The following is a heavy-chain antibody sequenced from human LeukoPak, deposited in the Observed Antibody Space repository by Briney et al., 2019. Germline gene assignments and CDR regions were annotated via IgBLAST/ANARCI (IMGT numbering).Heavy chain of an antibody. J-gene: IGHJ4*02. D-gene: IGHD3-3*01. CDR3: AKDSGPYDFWSGYYQTPNDY. Sequence: GGSLRLSCAASGFTFSSYGMHWVRQAPGKGLEWVAFIRYDGSNKYYADSVKGRFTISRDNSKNTLYLQMNSLRAEDTAVYYCAKDSGPYDFWSGYYQTPNDYWGQGTLVTVSS. CDR1: GFTFSSYG. CDR2: IRYDGSNK. V-gene: IGHV3-30*02.